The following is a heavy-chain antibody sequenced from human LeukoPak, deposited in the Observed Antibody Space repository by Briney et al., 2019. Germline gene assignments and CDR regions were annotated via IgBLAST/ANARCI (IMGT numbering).Heavy chain of an antibody. V-gene: IGHV3-21*01. J-gene: IGHJ5*02. CDR3: ARALGDDVDWFDP. CDR2: ISSSSSYI. Sequence: GGSLRLSCAASGFTFSSYSMNWVRQAPGKGLEWVSSISSSSSYIYYADSVKGRFTISRDNAKNSLYLQMNSLRSEDTAVYYCARALGDDVDWFDPWGQGTLVTVSS. CDR1: GFTFSSYS. D-gene: IGHD3-10*01.